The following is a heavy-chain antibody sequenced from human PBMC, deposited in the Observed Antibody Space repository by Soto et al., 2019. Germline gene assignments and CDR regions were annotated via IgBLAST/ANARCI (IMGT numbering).Heavy chain of an antibody. V-gene: IGHV4-31*03. CDR3: ASSSYYYDSSGYWPIDY. Sequence: NPSETLSLTCTVSGGSISSGGYYWSWIRQHPGKGLEWIGYIYYSGSTYYNPSLKSRVTISVDTSKNQFSLKLSSVTAADTAVYYCASSSYYYDSSGYWPIDYWGQGTLVTVSS. D-gene: IGHD3-22*01. J-gene: IGHJ4*02. CDR1: GGSISSGGYY. CDR2: IYYSGST.